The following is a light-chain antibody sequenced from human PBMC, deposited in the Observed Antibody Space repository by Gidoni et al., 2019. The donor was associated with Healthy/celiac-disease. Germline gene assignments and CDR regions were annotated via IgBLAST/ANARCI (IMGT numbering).Light chain of an antibody. V-gene: IGKV1-39*01. J-gene: IGKJ1*01. CDR3: QQSYSTPWT. CDR1: PSISSY. CDR2: AAS. Sequence: IQMTQSPSSLSASVGDRVTITCRASPSISSYLNWYQQKPGNAPKLLIYAASSLQSGVPSRFSGSGSETDFTLTISSLQPEDFATYDCQQSYSTPWTFXXXTKVEIK.